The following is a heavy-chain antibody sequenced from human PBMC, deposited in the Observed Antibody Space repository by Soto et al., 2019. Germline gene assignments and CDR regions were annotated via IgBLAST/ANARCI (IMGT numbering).Heavy chain of an antibody. J-gene: IGHJ6*02. CDR3: AREGAAKPFYYGMDV. Sequence: SQTLSLTCAISGDSVSSNSAAWNWIRQSPSRGLEWLGRTYYRSKWYNDYAVSVKSRITINPETSKKPLSLQLNSVTPEDTAVYYCAREGAAKPFYYGMDVWGQGTTVTVSS. CDR2: TYYRSKWYN. CDR1: GDSVSSNSAA. V-gene: IGHV6-1*01. D-gene: IGHD3-16*01.